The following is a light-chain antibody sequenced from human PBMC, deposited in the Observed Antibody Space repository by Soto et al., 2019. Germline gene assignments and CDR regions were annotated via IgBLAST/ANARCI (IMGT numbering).Light chain of an antibody. Sequence: QSVLTQPPSVSGAPGQRVTISCTGSNSNIGAGYDVNWYQQLPGTAPKLLIYDNSNRPSGVPDRFSGSKSGTSASLAITGLQAEDEADYYCQSYDSSLSGYVVFGGGTKLTVL. CDR1: NSNIGAGYD. V-gene: IGLV1-40*01. CDR3: QSYDSSLSGYVV. CDR2: DNS. J-gene: IGLJ2*01.